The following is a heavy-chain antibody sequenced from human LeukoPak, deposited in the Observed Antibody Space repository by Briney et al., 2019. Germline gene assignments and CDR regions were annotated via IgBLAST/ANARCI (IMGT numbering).Heavy chain of an antibody. CDR3: AKESGWYGGEDY. J-gene: IGHJ4*02. D-gene: IGHD6-19*01. V-gene: IGHV3-23*01. Sequence: GGSLRLSCAASGFTFSIYAMSWVRQSPGKGLEWVSSITAGGTTTYYEDSVKGRFTISRDNSKSTLYLQMNSLRAEDTAVYYCAKESGWYGGEDYWGQGTLVTVSS. CDR1: GFTFSIYA. CDR2: ITAGGTTT.